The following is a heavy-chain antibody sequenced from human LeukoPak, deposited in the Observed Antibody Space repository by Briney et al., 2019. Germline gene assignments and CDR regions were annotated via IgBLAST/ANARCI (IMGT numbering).Heavy chain of an antibody. J-gene: IGHJ4*02. D-gene: IGHD3-9*01. V-gene: IGHV3-23*01. CDR3: AKDGQSYDILTPADY. CDR1: GFTFSSYA. Sequence: GSLRLSCAASGFTFSSYAMSWVRQAPGKRLEWVSAISGSGGSTYHADSVKGRFTISRDNSKNTLYLQMNSLRAEDTAVYYCAKDGQSYDILTPADYWGQGTLVTVSS. CDR2: ISGSGGST.